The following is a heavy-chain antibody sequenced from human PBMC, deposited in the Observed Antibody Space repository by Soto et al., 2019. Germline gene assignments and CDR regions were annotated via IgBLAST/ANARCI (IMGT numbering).Heavy chain of an antibody. CDR2: IKQDGSEK. V-gene: IGHV3-7*01. J-gene: IGHJ4*02. Sequence: GGSLRLSCAASGFTFSSYWMSWVRQAPGKGLEWVANIKQDGSEKYYVDSVKGRFTISRDNAKNSLYLQMNSLRAEDTAVYYCAREQQYDILTGYPYYFDYWGQGTLVTVSS. D-gene: IGHD3-9*01. CDR1: GFTFSSYW. CDR3: AREQQYDILTGYPYYFDY.